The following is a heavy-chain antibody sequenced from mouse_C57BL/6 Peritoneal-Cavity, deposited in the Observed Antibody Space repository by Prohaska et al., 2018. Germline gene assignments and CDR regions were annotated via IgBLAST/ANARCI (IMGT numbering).Heavy chain of an antibody. Sequence: GKATLTVDTSSSTAYMQLSSLTSEDSAVYYCARGTTVDWCFDVWGTGTTVTVSS. V-gene: IGHV1-50*01. D-gene: IGHD1-1*01. CDR3: ARGTTVDWCFDV. J-gene: IGHJ1*03.